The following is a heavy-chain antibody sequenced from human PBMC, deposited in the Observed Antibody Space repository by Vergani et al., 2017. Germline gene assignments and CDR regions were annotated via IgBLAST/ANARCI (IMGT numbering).Heavy chain of an antibody. J-gene: IGHJ4*02. CDR2: IGTAGDT. CDR1: GFTFSSYD. D-gene: IGHD6-19*01. V-gene: IGHV3-13*01. Sequence: EVQLVESGGGLVQPGGSLRLSCAASGFTFSSYDMHWVRQATGKGLEWVSAIGTAGDTYYPGSVKGRFTISRDNSKNTLYLQMNSLRAEDTAVYYCARGGLGSGWYKMDYWGQGTLVTVSS. CDR3: ARGGLGSGWYKMDY.